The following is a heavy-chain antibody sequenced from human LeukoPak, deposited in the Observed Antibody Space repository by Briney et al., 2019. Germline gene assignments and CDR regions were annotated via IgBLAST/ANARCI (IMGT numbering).Heavy chain of an antibody. V-gene: IGHV3-11*01. CDR3: ARERGKGYSSSWYEGVNDWFDP. Sequence: GGSLRLSCAASGFTFSDYYMNWIRQAPGKGLEWVSYISPSGSTIYYADSAKGRFTISRDNAKNSLYLQMNSLRAEDTAVYYCARERGKGYSSSWYEGVNDWFDPWGQGILVTVSS. CDR2: ISPSGSTI. J-gene: IGHJ5*02. CDR1: GFTFSDYY. D-gene: IGHD6-13*01.